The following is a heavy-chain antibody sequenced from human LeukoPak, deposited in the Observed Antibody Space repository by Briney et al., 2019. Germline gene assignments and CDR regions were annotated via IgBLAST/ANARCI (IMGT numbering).Heavy chain of an antibody. CDR1: GFTFSSYS. Sequence: GGSLRLSCAASGFTFSSYSMNWVRQAPGKGLGWVSSISSSSSYIYYADSVKGRFTISRDNAKNSLYLQMNSLRAEDTAVYYCAGEEYYYYMDVWGKGTTVTVSS. CDR2: ISSSSSYI. V-gene: IGHV3-21*01. J-gene: IGHJ6*03. D-gene: IGHD3-10*01. CDR3: AGEEYYYYMDV.